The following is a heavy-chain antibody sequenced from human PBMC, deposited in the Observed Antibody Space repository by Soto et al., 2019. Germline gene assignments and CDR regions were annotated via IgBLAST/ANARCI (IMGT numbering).Heavy chain of an antibody. V-gene: IGHV1-18*04. CDR1: GYTFTSYG. Sequence: ASVKVSCKASGYTFTSYGISWVRQAPGQGLEWMGWISAYNGNTNYAQKLQGRVTMTTDTSTSTAYMELRSLRSDDTAVYYCARRYCSGGSCYPPELGTDVWGQGTTVTVSS. J-gene: IGHJ6*02. CDR3: ARRYCSGGSCYPPELGTDV. D-gene: IGHD2-15*01. CDR2: ISAYNGNT.